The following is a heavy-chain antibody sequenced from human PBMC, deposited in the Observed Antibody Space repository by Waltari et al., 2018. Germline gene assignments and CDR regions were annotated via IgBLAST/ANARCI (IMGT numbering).Heavy chain of an antibody. D-gene: IGHD5-12*01. CDR2: INSDASTT. CDR1: GFTFSSYW. Sequence: EVQLVESGGGLAQPGGSLRLSCVASGFTFSSYWMHWVRQAPGKGLVWGSRINSDASTTNYADSVKGRFTISRDNAKNTLYLQMNSLRAEDTAVYYCAKGGGWLQDYWGQGTLVTVSS. J-gene: IGHJ4*02. V-gene: IGHV3-74*01. CDR3: AKGGGWLQDY.